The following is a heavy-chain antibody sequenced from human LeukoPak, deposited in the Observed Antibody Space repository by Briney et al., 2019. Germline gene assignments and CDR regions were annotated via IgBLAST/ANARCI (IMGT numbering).Heavy chain of an antibody. J-gene: IGHJ4*02. CDR2: INPNSGGT. V-gene: IGHV1-2*02. CDR3: ARGIRLVVPAAIPVY. D-gene: IGHD2-2*02. Sequence: GASVKVSCKASGYTFTGYYMHWVRQAPGQGLEWMGWINPNSGGTNYAQKFQGRVTMTRDTSISTAYMELSRLRSDDTAVYYCARGIRLVVPAAIPVYWGQGTLVTVSS. CDR1: GYTFTGYY.